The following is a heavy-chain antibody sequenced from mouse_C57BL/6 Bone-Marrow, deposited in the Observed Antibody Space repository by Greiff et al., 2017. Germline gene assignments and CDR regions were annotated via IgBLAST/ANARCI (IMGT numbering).Heavy chain of an antibody. Sequence: QVQLQQSGPEPVKPGASVKISCKASGYAFSSSWMNWVKQRPGKGLEWIGRIYPGDGGTNYHGEFKGKGTLTADKTSSTAHMQLTSLTSEDSAVYVYARRDYGCLNAMDYWGQGTLVTVST. J-gene: IGHJ4*01. CDR2: IYPGDGGT. V-gene: IGHV1-82*01. CDR1: GYAFSSSW. CDR3: ARRDYGCLNAMDY. D-gene: IGHD1-1*01.